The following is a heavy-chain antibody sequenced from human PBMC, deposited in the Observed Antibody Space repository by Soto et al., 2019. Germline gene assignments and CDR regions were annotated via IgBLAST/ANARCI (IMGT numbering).Heavy chain of an antibody. V-gene: IGHV3-48*01. Sequence: EVQPVESGGGLVQPGGSLRLSCAASGFTFSSYSMNWVRQAPGKGLEWVSYISSSSSTIYYADSVKGRFTISRDNAKNSLYLQMNSLRAEDTAVYYCARGIVPAAYYYYMDVWGKGTTVTVSS. J-gene: IGHJ6*03. CDR2: ISSSSSTI. D-gene: IGHD2-2*01. CDR1: GFTFSSYS. CDR3: ARGIVPAAYYYYMDV.